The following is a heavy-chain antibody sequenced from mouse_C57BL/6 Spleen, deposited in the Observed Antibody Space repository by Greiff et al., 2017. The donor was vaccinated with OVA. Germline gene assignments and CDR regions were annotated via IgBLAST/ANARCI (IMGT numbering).Heavy chain of an antibody. CDR2: ISDGGSYT. CDR1: GFTFSSYA. D-gene: IGHD2-3*01. Sequence: EVQVVESGGGLVKPGGSLKLSCAASGFTFSSYAMSWVRQTPEKRLEWVATISDGGSYTYYPDNVKGRFTISRDNAKNNLYLQMSHLKSEDTAMYYCARGGYDLDYWGQGTTLTVSS. J-gene: IGHJ2*01. V-gene: IGHV5-4*01. CDR3: ARGGYDLDY.